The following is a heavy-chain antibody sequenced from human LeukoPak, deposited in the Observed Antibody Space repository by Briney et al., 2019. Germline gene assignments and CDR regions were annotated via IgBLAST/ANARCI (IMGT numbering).Heavy chain of an antibody. CDR3: ARVVGVTGNTRFDP. CDR2: INPSGGST. V-gene: IGHV1-46*03. J-gene: IGHJ5*02. CDR1: GGTFSSYA. D-gene: IGHD1-7*01. Sequence: ASVKVSCKASGGTFSSYAISWVRQAPGRGLELMGIINPSGGSTSYAQKFQGRVTMTRDTSTSTVYMELSSLRSEDMAVYYCARVVGVTGNTRFDPWGQGTLVTVSS.